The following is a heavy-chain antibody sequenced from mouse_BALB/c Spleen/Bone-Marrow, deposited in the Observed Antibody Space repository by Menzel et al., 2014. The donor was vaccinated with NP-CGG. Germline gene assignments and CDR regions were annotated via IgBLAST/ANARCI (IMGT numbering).Heavy chain of an antibody. V-gene: IGHV14-3*02. CDR1: GFNVKNTY. D-gene: IGHD1-2*01. Sequence: EVQLQQSGSELVKPGASVKLSCTASGFNVKNTYMQWVKQRPEQGMEWIGRIDRANGNTQYDPTFQGKATITTDTSSNTAYLQLSSLTSEDTAVYYCTREGHYYGFEMLDYWGQGTPVPVTS. J-gene: IGHJ4*01. CDR2: IDRANGNT. CDR3: TREGHYYGFEMLDY.